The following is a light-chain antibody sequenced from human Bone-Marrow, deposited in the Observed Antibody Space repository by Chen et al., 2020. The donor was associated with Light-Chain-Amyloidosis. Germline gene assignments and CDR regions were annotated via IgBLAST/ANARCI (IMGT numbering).Light chain of an antibody. J-gene: IGKJ1*01. V-gene: IGKV3-15*01. CDR1: QSVSSN. Sequence: EIVMTQSPATLSVSPGERATLSRRASQSVSSNLAWYQQKPGQAPMPLIYGASTRATGIPARFSGSGSGTEFTLSISSLQSEDFAVYYCQQYNNWRTVTFGQGTKVEIK. CDR2: GAS. CDR3: QQYNNWRTVT.